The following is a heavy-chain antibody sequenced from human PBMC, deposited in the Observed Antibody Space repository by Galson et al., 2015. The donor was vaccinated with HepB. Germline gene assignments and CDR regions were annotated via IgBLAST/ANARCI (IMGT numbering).Heavy chain of an antibody. J-gene: IGHJ6*03. V-gene: IGHV1-3*01. D-gene: IGHD3-3*01. Sequence: SVKVSCKASGYTFTSYAMHWVRQAPGQRLEWMGWINAGNGNTKYSQKFQGRVTITRDTSASTAYMELSSLRSEDTAVYYCARGGGSITIFGVVITRDYYNYMDVWGKGTTVTVSS. CDR2: INAGNGNT. CDR3: ARGGGSITIFGVVITRDYYNYMDV. CDR1: GYTFTSYA.